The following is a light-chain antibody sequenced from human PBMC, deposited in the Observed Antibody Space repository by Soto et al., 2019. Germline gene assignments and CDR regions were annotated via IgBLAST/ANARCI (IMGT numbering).Light chain of an antibody. V-gene: IGLV8-61*01. CDR1: SGSVSVSHY. Sequence: QTVVTQEPSFSVSPGRTVTLTCGVSSGSVSVSHYPSWYQQTPGQAPRTLIYSTNTRASGVPDRFSGSILGNKAALTITGAQAEDECDYYCLLYMDSGIGVFGGGTKLTVL. J-gene: IGLJ3*02. CDR3: LLYMDSGIGV. CDR2: STN.